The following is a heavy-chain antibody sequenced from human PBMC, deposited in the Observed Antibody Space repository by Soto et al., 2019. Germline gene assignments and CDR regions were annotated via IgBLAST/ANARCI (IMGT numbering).Heavy chain of an antibody. D-gene: IGHD5-12*01. CDR2: IKQDGSEK. CDR1: GFTFSSYW. J-gene: IGHJ2*01. Sequence: EVQLVESGGGLVQPGGSLRLSCAASGFTFSSYWMSWVRQAPGKGLEWVANIKQDGSEKYYVDSVKGRFTISRDNAKNSLYLQMNSLRAEDTAVYYCAREGGRDGYNYWYFDLWGRGTLVTVSS. CDR3: AREGGRDGYNYWYFDL. V-gene: IGHV3-7*01.